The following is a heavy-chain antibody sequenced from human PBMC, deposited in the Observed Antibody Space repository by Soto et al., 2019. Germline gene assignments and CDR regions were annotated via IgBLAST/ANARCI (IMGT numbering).Heavy chain of an antibody. CDR3: ARGYRGRYYEYFQH. Sequence: SETLSLTCTVSGGSISSGGYYWSWIRQHPGKGLEWIGYIYYSGSTYYNPSLKSRVTISVDTSKNQFSLKLSSVTAADTAVYYCARGYRGRYYEYFQHWGQGTLVTVSS. J-gene: IGHJ1*01. CDR2: IYYSGST. D-gene: IGHD1-26*01. CDR1: GGSISSGGYY. V-gene: IGHV4-31*03.